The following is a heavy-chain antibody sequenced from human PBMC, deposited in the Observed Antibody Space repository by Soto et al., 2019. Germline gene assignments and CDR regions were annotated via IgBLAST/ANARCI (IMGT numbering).Heavy chain of an antibody. CDR1: GDSINSRSYY. D-gene: IGHD2-21*02. V-gene: IGHV4-39*01. CDR3: ARKRTSVVTQAYFDV. Sequence: PSETLSLACTVAGDSINSRSYYCLWILQPPGKGLEWIGSIYYSGRTYNNPSLRSRVSMSIDTSKDQFSLKLKSVTAADTALYFCARKRTSVVTQAYFDVWGPGSLVTVSS. J-gene: IGHJ4*02. CDR2: IYYSGRT.